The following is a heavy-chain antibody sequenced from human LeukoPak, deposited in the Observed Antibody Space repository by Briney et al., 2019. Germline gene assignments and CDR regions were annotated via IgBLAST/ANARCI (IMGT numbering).Heavy chain of an antibody. CDR2: ISYDGSNK. CDR3: AADYDMGY. V-gene: IGHV3-30*03. CDR1: GFTFSSYG. Sequence: PGGSLRLSCAASGFTFSSYGMHWVRQAPGKGLEWVAVISYDGSNKYYADSVKGRFTISRDNSKNTLYLQMNSLRAEDTAVYYCAADYDMGYWGQGTLVTVSS. J-gene: IGHJ4*02. D-gene: IGHD3-9*01.